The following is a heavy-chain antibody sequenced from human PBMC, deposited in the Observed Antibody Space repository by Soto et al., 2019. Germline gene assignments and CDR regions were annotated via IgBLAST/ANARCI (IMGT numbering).Heavy chain of an antibody. CDR3: ARLVVTRFDP. V-gene: IGHV4-61*08. J-gene: IGHJ5*02. CDR1: GGSISSGGYY. D-gene: IGHD2-21*02. CDR2: ISYSGST. Sequence: SETLSLTCTVSGGSISSGGYYWSWIRQHPGTGLEWIGYISYSGSTNYNPSLKSRVTISVDTSKNQFSLKLSSVTAADTAVYYCARLVVTRFDPWGQGTLVTVSS.